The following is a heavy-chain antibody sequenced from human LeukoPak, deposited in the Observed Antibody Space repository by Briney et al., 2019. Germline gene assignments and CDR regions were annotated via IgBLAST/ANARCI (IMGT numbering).Heavy chain of an antibody. CDR1: GFTFDTYG. CDR3: AKGGYCSATRCYVGKGMDD. D-gene: IGHD2-2*01. Sequence: PGGSLRLSCAASGFTFDTYGMHWVRQAPGKGLEWVAVISHDGVDKYYADSVKGRFTISRDNSKNTVSLQVTSLRAEDTAAYYCAKGGYCSATRCYVGKGMDDWGQGTLVTVSS. CDR2: ISHDGVDK. V-gene: IGHV3-30*18. J-gene: IGHJ4*02.